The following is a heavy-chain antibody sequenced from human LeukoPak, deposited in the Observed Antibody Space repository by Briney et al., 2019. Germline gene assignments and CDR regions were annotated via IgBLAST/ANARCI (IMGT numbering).Heavy chain of an antibody. CDR2: INPNSGGT. J-gene: IGHJ4*02. Sequence: ASVKVSCNASGYTFTGYYMHWVRQAPGQGLEWMGWINPNSGGTKYAQKFQGRVTMTRDTSISTAYMELSRLRSDDTAVYYCARSQDYFDYWGQGTLVTVSS. V-gene: IGHV1-2*02. CDR1: GYTFTGYY. CDR3: ARSQDYFDY.